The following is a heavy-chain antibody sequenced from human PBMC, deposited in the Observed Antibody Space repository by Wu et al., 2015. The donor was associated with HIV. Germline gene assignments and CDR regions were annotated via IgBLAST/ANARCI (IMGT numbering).Heavy chain of an antibody. CDR3: ARIRDGYEDYGGKDAFDT. Sequence: QVQMVQSGAEVRQPGSSVKVSCKASGGTFTNYGINWVRRAPGAGLEWLGTIIPLYGTTKYAQKFLGRIMISADTSTTTSSLELSSLRSEDTAIYYCARIRDGYEDYGGKDAFDTWGQGTMVTVSS. J-gene: IGHJ3*02. CDR2: IIPLYGTT. V-gene: IGHV1-69*08. CDR1: GGTFTNYG. D-gene: IGHD4/OR15-4a*01.